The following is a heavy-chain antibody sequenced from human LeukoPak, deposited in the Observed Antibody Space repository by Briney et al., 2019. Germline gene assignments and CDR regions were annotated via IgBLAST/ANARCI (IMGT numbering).Heavy chain of an antibody. CDR2: IHSRGST. V-gene: IGHV4-39*07. Sequence: SETLSLTCTVSGGSITSGHYYWGWVRQSPGKGLEWIGSIHSRGSTYDNPSLKSRLTISRDTSKNQFSLKLSSVTAADTAVYYCARGDSSSWSNYFDPWGQGTLVTVSS. D-gene: IGHD6-13*01. CDR1: GGSITSGHYY. CDR3: ARGDSSSWSNYFDP. J-gene: IGHJ5*02.